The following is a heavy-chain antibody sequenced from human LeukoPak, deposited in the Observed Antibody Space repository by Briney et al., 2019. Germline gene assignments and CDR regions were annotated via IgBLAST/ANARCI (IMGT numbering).Heavy chain of an antibody. D-gene: IGHD3-16*02. J-gene: IGHJ4*02. CDR2: ISYDGSNK. CDR3: ANLYDYVWGSYRYSLDY. Sequence: PGRSLRLSCAASGFTFSSYGMHWVRQAPGKGLEWVAVISYDGSNKYYADSVKGRFTISRDNSKNTLYLQMNSLRAEDTAVYYCANLYDYVWGSYRYSLDYWGQGTLVTVSS. CDR1: GFTFSSYG. V-gene: IGHV3-30*18.